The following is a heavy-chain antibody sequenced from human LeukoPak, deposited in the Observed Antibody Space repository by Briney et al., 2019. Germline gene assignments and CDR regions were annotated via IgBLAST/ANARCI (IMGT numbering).Heavy chain of an antibody. CDR3: GGGYSSGWYDY. CDR2: IYYSGST. CDR1: GGSISSYY. Sequence: SETLSLTCTVSGGSISSYYWSWIRQPPGKGLEWIGYIYYSGSTNYNPSLKSRVTISVDTSKNQFSLKLSSVTAADTAVYYCGGGYSSGWYDYWGQGTLVTVSS. J-gene: IGHJ4*02. D-gene: IGHD6-19*01. V-gene: IGHV4-59*01.